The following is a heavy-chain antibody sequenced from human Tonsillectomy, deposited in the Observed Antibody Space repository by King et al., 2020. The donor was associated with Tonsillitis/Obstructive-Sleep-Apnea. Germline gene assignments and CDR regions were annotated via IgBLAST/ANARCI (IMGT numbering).Heavy chain of an antibody. CDR2: ISWNSGSI. CDR3: AKDGCGTPSYSRYMDV. D-gene: IGHD2-15*01. Sequence: VQLVESGGGLVQPGRSLRLSCAASGFTFDDYAMHWVRQAPGKGLEWVSGISWNSGSIGYADSVKGRFTISRDNAKNSLFLQMNSLRAEDTALYYCAKDGCGTPSYSRYMDVLGKGTTVTVSS. J-gene: IGHJ6*03. V-gene: IGHV3-9*01. CDR1: GFTFDDYA.